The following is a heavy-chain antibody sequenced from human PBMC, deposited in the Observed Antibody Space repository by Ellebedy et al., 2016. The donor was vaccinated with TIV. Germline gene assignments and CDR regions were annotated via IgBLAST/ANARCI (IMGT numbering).Heavy chain of an antibody. D-gene: IGHD3/OR15-3a*01. V-gene: IGHV3-11*06. Sequence: SVKGRFTISRDNAKNSLYLQMNSLRAEDTAVYYCARIHGLIARTEYFDYWGQGTLVTVSS. J-gene: IGHJ4*02. CDR3: ARIHGLIARTEYFDY.